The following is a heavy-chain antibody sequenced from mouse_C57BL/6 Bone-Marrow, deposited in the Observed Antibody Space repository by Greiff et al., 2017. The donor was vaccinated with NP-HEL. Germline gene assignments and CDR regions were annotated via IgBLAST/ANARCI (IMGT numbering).Heavy chain of an antibody. CDR3: ARQDYYGSSYRAMDY. Sequence: EVLLVESGGGLVQPGGSLKLSCAASGFTFRDYYMYWVRQTPEKRLEWVAYISNGGGRTYYPDTVKGRCTISRDNAKNTLYLQMSRLKSEDTAMYYCARQDYYGSSYRAMDYWGQGTSVTVSS. CDR1: GFTFRDYY. D-gene: IGHD1-1*01. V-gene: IGHV5-12*01. CDR2: ISNGGGRT. J-gene: IGHJ4*01.